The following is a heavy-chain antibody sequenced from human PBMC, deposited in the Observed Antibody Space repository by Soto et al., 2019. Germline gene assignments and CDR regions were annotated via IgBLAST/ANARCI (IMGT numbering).Heavy chain of an antibody. Sequence: QITLKESGPTLVKPTQTLTLTCTFSGFSLSTSGVGVGWIRQPPGKALEWLALIYWDDDKRYSPSLKSRLTITKDPSKNQVVLTMTNMDPVDTATYYCAHRGVLRFLEWLPYGMDVWGQGTTVTVSS. CDR2: IYWDDDK. CDR3: AHRGVLRFLEWLPYGMDV. V-gene: IGHV2-5*02. D-gene: IGHD3-3*01. CDR1: GFSLSTSGVG. J-gene: IGHJ6*02.